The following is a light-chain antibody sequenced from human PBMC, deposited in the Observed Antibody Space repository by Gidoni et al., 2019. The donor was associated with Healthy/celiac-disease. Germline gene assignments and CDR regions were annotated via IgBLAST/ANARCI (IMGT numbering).Light chain of an antibody. V-gene: IGLV3-25*03. CDR3: QLADSSGTYEV. Sequence: SYELTQPPSVSVSPGQTARITCSGDALPKHYAYWYQQKPGQAPVLVIYKDSERPSGIPERFSGSSSGTTVTLTISGVQAEDEADYYCQLADSSGTYEVFGGGTKLTVL. CDR2: KDS. CDR1: ALPKHY. J-gene: IGLJ3*02.